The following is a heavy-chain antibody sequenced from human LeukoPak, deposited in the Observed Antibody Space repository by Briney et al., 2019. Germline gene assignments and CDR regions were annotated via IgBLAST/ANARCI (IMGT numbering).Heavy chain of an antibody. J-gene: IGHJ4*02. CDR1: GFTLRVNY. CDR3: AKDLGFGDIVVVTLVY. D-gene: IGHD2-2*01. CDR2: ISGSGGST. V-gene: IGHV3-23*01. Sequence: GGSLRLSCVASGFTLRVNYMTWIRQAPGKGLEWVSAISGSGGSTYYADSVKGRFTISRDNSKNTLYLQMNSLRAEDTAVYYCAKDLGFGDIVVVTLVYWGQGTLVTVSS.